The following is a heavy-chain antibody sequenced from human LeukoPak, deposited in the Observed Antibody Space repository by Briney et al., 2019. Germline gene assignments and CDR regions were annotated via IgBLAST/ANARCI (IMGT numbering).Heavy chain of an antibody. CDR2: VSVNGGST. J-gene: IGHJ4*02. D-gene: IGHD3-3*01. V-gene: IGHV3-23*01. CDR3: VGGTYDFWSGYSIGSFDY. Sequence: PGGSLRLSCAASGFTFNDYAMSWVRQAPGKGLEWVSTVSVNGGSTYYADSVRGRFTISRDNSKNTLYLQMNSLRAEDTAVYYCVGGTYDFWSGYSIGSFDYWGQGTLVTVSS. CDR1: GFTFNDYA.